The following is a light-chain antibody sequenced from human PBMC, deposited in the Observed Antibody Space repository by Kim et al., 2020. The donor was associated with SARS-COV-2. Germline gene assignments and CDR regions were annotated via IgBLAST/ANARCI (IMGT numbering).Light chain of an antibody. CDR1: QSVSSN. Sequence: VSPGDRATRSCRASQSVSSNLAWYQQKPGQAPRLLIYGASTRATGIPARFSGSGSGTEFTLTISSLQSEDFAVYYCQQYNNWPMYTFGQGTKLEI. J-gene: IGKJ2*01. CDR3: QQYNNWPMYT. V-gene: IGKV3-15*01. CDR2: GAS.